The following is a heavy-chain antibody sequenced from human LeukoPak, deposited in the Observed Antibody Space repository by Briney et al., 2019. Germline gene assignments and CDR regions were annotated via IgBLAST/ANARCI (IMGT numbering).Heavy chain of an antibody. Sequence: SETLSLTCTVSGYSISSGYYWGWIRQPPGKGLEWIGSIYHSGSTYYNPSLKSRVTISVDTSKNQFSLKLSSVTAADTAVYYCAREWKGAYCGGDCYSGYFDYWGQGTLVTVSS. D-gene: IGHD2-21*02. CDR3: AREWKGAYCGGDCYSGYFDY. V-gene: IGHV4-38-2*02. J-gene: IGHJ4*02. CDR1: GYSISSGYY. CDR2: IYHSGST.